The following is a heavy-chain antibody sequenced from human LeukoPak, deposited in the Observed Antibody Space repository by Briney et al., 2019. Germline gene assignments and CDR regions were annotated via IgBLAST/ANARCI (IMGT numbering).Heavy chain of an antibody. CDR2: ISSSSSSI. CDR3: AKDRDFGAAGADY. D-gene: IGHD3-3*01. Sequence: PGGSLRLSCAASGFTFSSYSMNWVRQAPGKGLEWVSYISSSSSSIYHADSLKGRFTISRDNAKNSLYLQMNSLRAEDTAVYYCAKDRDFGAAGADYWGQGTLVTVSS. V-gene: IGHV3-48*04. J-gene: IGHJ4*02. CDR1: GFTFSSYS.